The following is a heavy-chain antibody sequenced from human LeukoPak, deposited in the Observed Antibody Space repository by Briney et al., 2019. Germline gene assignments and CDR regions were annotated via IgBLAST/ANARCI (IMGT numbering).Heavy chain of an antibody. CDR2: ISSNGGST. D-gene: IGHD3-3*01. Sequence: GGSLRLSCSASGFTFSSYTMHWVRQAPGKGLEYVSAISSNGGSTYYADSVKGRFTISRDNFKNTLYVQMSSLRAEDTAVYYCVKGYHDFWSGYFGEEYWGQGTLVTVSS. CDR1: GFTFSSYT. J-gene: IGHJ4*02. V-gene: IGHV3-64*05. CDR3: VKGYHDFWSGYFGEEY.